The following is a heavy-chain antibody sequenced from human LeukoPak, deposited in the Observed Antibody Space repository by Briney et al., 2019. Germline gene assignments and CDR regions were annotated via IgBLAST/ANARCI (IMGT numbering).Heavy chain of an antibody. CDR3: VSFYETY. CDR2: IWDDGNNK. J-gene: IGHJ4*02. Sequence: PGGSLRLSCAASGFSFSNHGMHWVRQAPGKRLEWVAVIWDDGNNKRYANSVNGRFAISKDNAKNTVYLQMNSLRAEDTAVYYCVSFYETYWGRGTLVTVSS. CDR1: GFSFSNHG. V-gene: IGHV3-33*03. D-gene: IGHD2/OR15-2a*01.